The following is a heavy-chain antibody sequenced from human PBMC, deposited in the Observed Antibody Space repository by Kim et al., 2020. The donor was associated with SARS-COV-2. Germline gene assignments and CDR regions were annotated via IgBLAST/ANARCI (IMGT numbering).Heavy chain of an antibody. Sequence: YAGSLKGRFTISRANAESSLYLQMNDLGVRDTAIYYCARAVDTATDAFDIWGQGTMVTVSS. J-gene: IGHJ3*02. D-gene: IGHD5-18*01. CDR3: ARAVDTATDAFDI. V-gene: IGHV3-13*01.